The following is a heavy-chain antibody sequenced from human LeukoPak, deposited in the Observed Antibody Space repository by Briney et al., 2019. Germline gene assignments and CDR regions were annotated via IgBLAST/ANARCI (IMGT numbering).Heavy chain of an antibody. J-gene: IGHJ4*02. V-gene: IGHV3-7*01. D-gene: IGHD1-7*01. CDR1: GFTFSTYW. CDR2: IKQDGSES. Sequence: GGSLRLSCTASGFTFSTYWMGWVRQAPGKGLEWVANIKQDGSESYYVDYVKGRFTFSRDNAKNSLYLQINSLRAEDTAVYYCARDRVASNWNYHPLFDYWGQGTLVTVSS. CDR3: ARDRVASNWNYHPLFDY.